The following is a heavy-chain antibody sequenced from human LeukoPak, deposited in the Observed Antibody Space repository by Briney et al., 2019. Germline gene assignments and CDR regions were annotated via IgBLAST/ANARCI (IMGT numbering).Heavy chain of an antibody. Sequence: GRSLRLSCAASGFTFSSYAMHWVRQAPGKGLEWVAVISYDGSNKYYADSVKGRFTISRDNSKNTLYLQMNSLRAEDTAVYYCARDYLGFGELISGYWGKGTLVTVSS. CDR2: ISYDGSNK. J-gene: IGHJ4*02. CDR3: ARDYLGFGELISGY. D-gene: IGHD3-10*01. V-gene: IGHV3-30*04. CDR1: GFTFSSYA.